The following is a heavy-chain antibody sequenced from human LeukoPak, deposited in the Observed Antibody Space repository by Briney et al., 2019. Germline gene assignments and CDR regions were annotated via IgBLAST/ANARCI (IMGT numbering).Heavy chain of an antibody. CDR3: SLPEGDY. CDR2: ISYDGSNK. D-gene: IGHD3-16*01. J-gene: IGHJ4*02. CDR1: GFTFSSYA. Sequence: GGSLRLSCAASGFTFSSYAMHWVRQAPGKGLEWVAVISYDGSNKYYADSVKGRFTISRDNSKNTLYLQMNSLRAEDTAVYYCSLPEGDYWGQGTLATVSS. V-gene: IGHV3-30*04.